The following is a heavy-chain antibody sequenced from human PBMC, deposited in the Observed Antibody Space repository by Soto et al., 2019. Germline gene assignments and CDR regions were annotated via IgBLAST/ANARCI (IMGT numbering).Heavy chain of an antibody. J-gene: IGHJ6*02. CDR1: GGSISSGGYY. Sequence: TLSLTCTVSGGSISSGGYYWSWIRQHPGKGLEWIGYIYYSGSTYYNPSLKSRVTISVDTSKNQFSLKLSSVTAADTAVYYWARLSLSLCGMDVWGQGNTVTV. V-gene: IGHV4-31*03. CDR3: ARLSLSLCGMDV. CDR2: IYYSGST. D-gene: IGHD2-15*01.